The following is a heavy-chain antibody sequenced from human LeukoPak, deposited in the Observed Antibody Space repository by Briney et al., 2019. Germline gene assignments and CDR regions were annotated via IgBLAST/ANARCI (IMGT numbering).Heavy chain of an antibody. CDR1: GGSISNNY. CDR3: ARDNSGWLVNFDY. D-gene: IGHD6-19*01. J-gene: IGHJ4*02. Sequence: SETLSLTCTVSGGSISNNYWSWIRQPPGKGLEWSGYISYSGSTNYNPSLKSRVTISVDTSKNQFSLKLSSVTAADTAVYYCARDNSGWLVNFDYWGQGTLVTVSS. V-gene: IGHV4-59*01. CDR2: ISYSGST.